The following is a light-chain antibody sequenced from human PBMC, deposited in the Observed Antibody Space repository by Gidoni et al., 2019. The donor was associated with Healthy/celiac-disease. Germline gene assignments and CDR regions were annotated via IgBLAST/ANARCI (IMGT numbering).Light chain of an antibody. Sequence: DIVMTQSPDSLAVSLGERATINCKSSQSVLYSSNNKNYLAWYQQKPGQPPKLLIYWASTRETGVPDRFSGSGSETDFTITISRLQAEDVAVYYCQQNYSTPTFGGGTKVEIK. V-gene: IGKV4-1*01. CDR1: QSVLYSSNNKNY. CDR2: WAS. J-gene: IGKJ4*01. CDR3: QQNYSTPT.